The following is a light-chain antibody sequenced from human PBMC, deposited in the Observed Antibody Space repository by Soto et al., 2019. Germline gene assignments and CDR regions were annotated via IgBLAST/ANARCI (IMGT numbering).Light chain of an antibody. CDR3: SSYSSSSTRV. V-gene: IGLV2-14*03. CDR2: EVS. J-gene: IGLJ1*01. CDR1: SSDVGAYDY. Sequence: QSVLAQPASVSGSPGQSITISCTGNSSDVGAYDYVSWYQQHPDKAPKLMIYEVSNRPSGVSNRFSGSKSVNTATLTISGLQADDEADYYCSSYSSSSTRVFGPGTKVTVL.